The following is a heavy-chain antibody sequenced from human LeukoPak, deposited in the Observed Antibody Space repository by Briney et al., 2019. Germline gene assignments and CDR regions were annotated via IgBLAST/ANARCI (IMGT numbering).Heavy chain of an antibody. CDR2: INPSGGST. D-gene: IGHD3-3*01. Sequence: ASVKVSCKASGYTFTSYYMHWMRQAPGQGLEWMGIINPSGGSTSYAQKFQGRVTMTRDMSTSTVYMELSSLRSEDTAVYYCARSGVVNTFDYWGQGTLVTVSS. V-gene: IGHV1-46*01. CDR3: ARSGVVNTFDY. CDR1: GYTFTSYY. J-gene: IGHJ4*02.